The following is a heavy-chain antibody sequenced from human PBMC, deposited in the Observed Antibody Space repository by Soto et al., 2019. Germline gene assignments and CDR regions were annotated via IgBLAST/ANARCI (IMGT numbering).Heavy chain of an antibody. J-gene: IGHJ6*03. Sequence: SKTLSLTCAVYGGSFSGYYWSWIRQPPGKGLEWIGEINHSGSTNYNPSLKSRVTISVDTSKNQFSLKLSSVTAADTAVYYCASLGPAAMLINYYYYMDVWGKGTTVTVSS. CDR1: GGSFSGYY. CDR3: ASLGPAAMLINYYYYMDV. D-gene: IGHD2-2*01. V-gene: IGHV4-34*01. CDR2: INHSGST.